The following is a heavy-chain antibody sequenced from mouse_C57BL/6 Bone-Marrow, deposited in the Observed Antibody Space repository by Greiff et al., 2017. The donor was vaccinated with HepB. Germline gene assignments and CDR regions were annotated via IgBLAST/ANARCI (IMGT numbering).Heavy chain of an antibody. J-gene: IGHJ1*03. D-gene: IGHD1-1*01. Sequence: EVKLVESGGGLVQPGGSLKLSCAASGFTFSDYYMYWVRQTPEKRLEWVAYISNGGGSTYYPDTVKGRFNISRDNAKNTLYLQMSRLKSEDAAMYFCAKHGGITTVVVDWSFDVWGTGTTVTVSS. CDR2: ISNGGGST. V-gene: IGHV5-12*01. CDR3: AKHGGITTVVVDWSFDV. CDR1: GFTFSDYY.